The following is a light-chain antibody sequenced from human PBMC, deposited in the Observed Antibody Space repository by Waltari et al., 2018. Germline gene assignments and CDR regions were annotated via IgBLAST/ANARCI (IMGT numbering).Light chain of an antibody. CDR2: DVS. CDR3: NSYTSDSTWV. Sequence: QSALTQPASVSGSPGQSITISCTGTSSDVGGYIYVSWYQQHPGKAPKLMIYDVSDRPSGVSNRFSGSKSGNTASLTISGLQAEDEADYYCNSYTSDSTWVFGGGTRVTVL. V-gene: IGLV2-14*03. CDR1: SSDVGGYIY. J-gene: IGLJ3*02.